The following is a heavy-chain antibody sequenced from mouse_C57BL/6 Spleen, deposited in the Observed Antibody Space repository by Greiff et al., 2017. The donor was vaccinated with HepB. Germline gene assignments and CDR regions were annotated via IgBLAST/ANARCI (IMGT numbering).Heavy chain of an antibody. V-gene: IGHV5-16*01. CDR1: GFTFSDYY. CDR3: ARARWLLQYYFDY. Sequence: DVKLVESEGGLVQPGSSMKLSCTASGFTFSDYYMAWVRQVPEKGLEWVANINYDGSSTYYLDSLKSRFIISRDNAKNILYLQMSSLKSEDTATYYCARARWLLQYYFDYWGQGTTLTVSS. CDR2: INYDGSST. J-gene: IGHJ2*01. D-gene: IGHD2-3*01.